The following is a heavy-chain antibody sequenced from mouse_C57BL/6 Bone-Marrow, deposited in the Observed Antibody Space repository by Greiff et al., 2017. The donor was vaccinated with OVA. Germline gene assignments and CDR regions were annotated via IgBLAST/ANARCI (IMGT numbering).Heavy chain of an antibody. CDR2: INPNNGGT. Sequence: EVQLQQSGPELVKPGASVKISCKASGYTFTDYYMNWVKQSHGKSLEWIGDINPNNGGTSYNQKFKGKATLTVDKSSSTAYMELRSLTSEDSAVYYCAPIYYYGSSPAGFAYWGQGTLVTVSA. D-gene: IGHD1-1*01. V-gene: IGHV1-26*01. J-gene: IGHJ3*01. CDR3: APIYYYGSSPAGFAY. CDR1: GYTFTDYY.